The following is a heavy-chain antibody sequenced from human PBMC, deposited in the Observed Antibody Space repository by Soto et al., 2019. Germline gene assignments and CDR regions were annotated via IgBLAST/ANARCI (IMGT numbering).Heavy chain of an antibody. J-gene: IGHJ5*02. CDR2: ISPYNGNT. CDR3: ARDAESATYYNNLFDP. CDR1: GYTFITYG. V-gene: IGHV1-18*04. Sequence: QVQLVQSGAEVKKPGASVKVSCKASGYTFITYGINWVRQAPGQGLEWMGWISPYNGNTKYLPTLQDRVTMTADTSTTTVYMEVKSLRSDDTAVYYCARDAESATYYNNLFDPWDQGTLVTVSS. D-gene: IGHD1-26*01.